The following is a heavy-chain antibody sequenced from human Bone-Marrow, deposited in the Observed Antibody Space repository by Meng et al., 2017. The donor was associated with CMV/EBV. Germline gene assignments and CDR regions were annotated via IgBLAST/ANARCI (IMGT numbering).Heavy chain of an antibody. CDR1: GFTFSGYW. D-gene: IGHD3-3*01. V-gene: IGHV3-7*01. Sequence: GESLKISCAASGFTFSGYWMSWVRQPPGKGLEWVANIKYDGSEIDYVDSVEGRFTTSRGNAKNSLYLQMNSLRAEDTAVYYCARDSVPTLYDFWSGYFGYFDYWGQGTLVTVSS. J-gene: IGHJ4*02. CDR3: ARDSVPTLYDFWSGYFGYFDY. CDR2: IKYDGSEI.